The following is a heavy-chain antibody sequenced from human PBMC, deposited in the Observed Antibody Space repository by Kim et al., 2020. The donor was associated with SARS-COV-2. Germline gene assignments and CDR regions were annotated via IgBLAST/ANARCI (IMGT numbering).Heavy chain of an antibody. CDR1: GFTFSSYA. J-gene: IGHJ4*02. D-gene: IGHD2-21*02. Sequence: GGSLRLSCAASGFTFSSYAMTWVRQAPGKGLEWVSAISAGGGSTYYADSVKGRFTISRDNSRNTLYLQMNSLRAEDTAVYYCAKDQVVTAIQGRYGYWGRGTLVTVSS. V-gene: IGHV3-23*01. CDR3: AKDQVVTAIQGRYGY. CDR2: ISAGGGST.